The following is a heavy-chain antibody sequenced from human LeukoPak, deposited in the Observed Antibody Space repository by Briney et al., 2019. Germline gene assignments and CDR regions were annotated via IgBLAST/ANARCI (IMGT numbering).Heavy chain of an antibody. Sequence: GGSLRLSCAASGFTFSSYEMNWVRQAPGKGLEWVSYISSSGSTIYYADSVKGRFTISRDNAKNSLYLQMNSLRAEDTAVYYCARDGYCSGGSCYDYWGQGTMVTVS. J-gene: IGHJ4*02. D-gene: IGHD2-15*01. CDR2: ISSSGSTI. CDR1: GFTFSSYE. CDR3: ARDGYCSGGSCYDY. V-gene: IGHV3-48*03.